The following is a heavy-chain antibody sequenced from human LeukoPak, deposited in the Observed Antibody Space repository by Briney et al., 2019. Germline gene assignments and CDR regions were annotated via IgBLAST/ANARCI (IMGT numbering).Heavy chain of an antibody. CDR1: GYTFTSYG. V-gene: IGHV1-18*01. CDR3: ARDSKWFINDHYYGMDV. D-gene: IGHD3-22*01. Sequence: ASVRVSCKASGYTFTSYGISWVRQAPGQGLEWMGWISAYNGNTNYAQKLQGRVTMTTDTSTSTAYMELRSLRSDDTAVYHCARDSKWFINDHYYGMDVWGQGTTVTVSS. CDR2: ISAYNGNT. J-gene: IGHJ6*02.